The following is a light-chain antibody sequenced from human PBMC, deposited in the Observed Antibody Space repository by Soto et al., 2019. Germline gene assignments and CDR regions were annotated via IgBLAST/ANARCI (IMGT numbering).Light chain of an antibody. CDR1: SSNIGSNT. CDR3: AAWDDSLSGQV. J-gene: IGLJ2*01. CDR2: WTN. Sequence: QSVLTQPPSASGTPGQRVTISCSGSSSNIGSNTVNWYQQLPGTAPQLLIYWTNQRPSGVPDRFSGSKSGTSASLAISGLQSEDEADYYCAAWDDSLSGQVFGGGTKLTVL. V-gene: IGLV1-44*01.